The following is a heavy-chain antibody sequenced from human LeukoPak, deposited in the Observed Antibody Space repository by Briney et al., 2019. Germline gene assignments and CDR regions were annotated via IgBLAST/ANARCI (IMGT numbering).Heavy chain of an antibody. J-gene: IGHJ3*02. CDR3: ARDFIAAVAFDI. V-gene: IGHV3-21*01. CDR1: GFTFSSYA. Sequence: GGSLRLSCAASGFTFSSYAMNWVRQAPGKGLEWVSSISSSSYIYYADSVKGRFTISRDNAKNSLYLQMNSLRAEDTAVYYCARDFIAAVAFDIWGQGTMVTVSS. D-gene: IGHD6-6*01. CDR2: ISSSSYI.